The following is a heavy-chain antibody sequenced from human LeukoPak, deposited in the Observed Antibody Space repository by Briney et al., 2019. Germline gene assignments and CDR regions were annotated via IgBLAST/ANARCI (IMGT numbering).Heavy chain of an antibody. CDR1: GFTFSSYG. Sequence: GGSLRLSCAASGFTFSSYGMNWVRQAPGKGLEWVSSISSSSSYIYYADSVKGRFTISRDNAKNSLYLQMNSLRAGDTAVYYCARYIVGATGTDYWGQGTLVTVSS. J-gene: IGHJ4*02. D-gene: IGHD1-26*01. CDR3: ARYIVGATGTDY. CDR2: ISSSSSYI. V-gene: IGHV3-21*01.